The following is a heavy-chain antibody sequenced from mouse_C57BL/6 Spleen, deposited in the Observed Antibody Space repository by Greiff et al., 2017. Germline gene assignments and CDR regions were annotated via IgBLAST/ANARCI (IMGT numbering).Heavy chain of an antibody. V-gene: IGHV1-82*01. CDR3: ARKGSYYEAMDY. Sequence: QVQLQQSGPELVKPGASVKISCKASGYAFSSSWMNWVKQRPGKGLEWIGRIYPGDGDTNYNGKFKGKATLTADKSSSTAYMQLSSLTSEDSAVYFCARKGSYYEAMDYWGQGTSVTVSS. CDR1: GYAFSSSW. J-gene: IGHJ4*01. D-gene: IGHD2-12*01. CDR2: IYPGDGDT.